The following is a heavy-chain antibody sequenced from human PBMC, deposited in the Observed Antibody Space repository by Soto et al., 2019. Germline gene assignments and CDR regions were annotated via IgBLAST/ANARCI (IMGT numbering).Heavy chain of an antibody. CDR1: GFTFSKYS. V-gene: IGHV3-48*02. Sequence: PGGSLRLSCAASGFTFSKYSMNWARQAPGKGLEWISYITSSSSTIYYADSVKGRFTISRDNAKNSLYLQMNSLRDEDTAMYYCARDNGMAGSFHPWGQGTLVTVSS. D-gene: IGHD2-8*01. CDR3: ARDNGMAGSFHP. CDR2: ITSSSSTI. J-gene: IGHJ5*02.